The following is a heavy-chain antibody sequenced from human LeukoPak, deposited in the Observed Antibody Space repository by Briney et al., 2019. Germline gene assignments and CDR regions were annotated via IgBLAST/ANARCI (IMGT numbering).Heavy chain of an antibody. CDR3: ARDPNNSWPPY. Sequence: PGGSLRLSCAASGFTFSSYAMSWVRQAPGKELEWVSAISGSGGSTYYADSVKGRFTISRDNAKNSLYLQMNSLRAEDTAVYYCARDPNNSWPPYWGQGTLVTVSS. CDR2: ISGSGGST. D-gene: IGHD6-13*01. J-gene: IGHJ4*02. CDR1: GFTFSSYA. V-gene: IGHV3-23*01.